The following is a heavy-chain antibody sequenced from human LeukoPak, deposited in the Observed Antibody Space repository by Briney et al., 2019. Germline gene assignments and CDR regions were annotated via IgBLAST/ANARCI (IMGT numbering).Heavy chain of an antibody. CDR3: AKDVAYYDFWSGSRYLDY. D-gene: IGHD3-3*01. CDR1: GFTFSSYA. V-gene: IGHV3-23*01. Sequence: PGGSLRLSCAAFGFTFSSYAMSWVRQAPGKGLEWVSAISDSGGSTYYADSVKGRFTISRDNSKNTLYLQMNSLRAEDTAVYYCAKDVAYYDFWSGSRYLDYWGQGTLVTVSS. CDR2: ISDSGGST. J-gene: IGHJ4*02.